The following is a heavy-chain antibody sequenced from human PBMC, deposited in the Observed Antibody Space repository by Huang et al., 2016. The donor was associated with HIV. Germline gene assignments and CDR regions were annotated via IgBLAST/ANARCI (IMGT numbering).Heavy chain of an antibody. CDR3: ARDGVMLDY. D-gene: IGHD3-16*01. CDR2: IKRDGSST. CDR1: GFTFSSYW. Sequence: EVQLVESGGGLVQPGGSLRLSCAASGFTFSSYWMHWVRQAPGKGLVWVARIKRDGSSTSYAESGKGRFTISRDNAKNTLYLQMNRLRAGDTAVYYCARDGVMLDYWGQGTLVTVSS. V-gene: IGHV3-74*01. J-gene: IGHJ4*02.